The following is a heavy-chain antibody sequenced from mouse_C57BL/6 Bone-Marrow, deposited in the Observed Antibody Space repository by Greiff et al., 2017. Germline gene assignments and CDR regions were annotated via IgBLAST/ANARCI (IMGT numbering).Heavy chain of an antibody. Sequence: QVQLQQSGAELMKPGASVKLSCKATGYTFTGYWIEWVKQRPGHGLEWIGEILPGSGSTNYNEKFKGKATFTADTSSNTAYMQLSSLTTEDSAIYYCAREGAYYSNYGYAMDYWGQGTSVTVSS. D-gene: IGHD2-5*01. CDR3: AREGAYYSNYGYAMDY. CDR1: GYTFTGYW. J-gene: IGHJ4*01. CDR2: ILPGSGST. V-gene: IGHV1-9*01.